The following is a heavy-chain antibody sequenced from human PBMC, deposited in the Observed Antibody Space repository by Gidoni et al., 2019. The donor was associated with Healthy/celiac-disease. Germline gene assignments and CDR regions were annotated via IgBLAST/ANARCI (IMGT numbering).Heavy chain of an antibody. CDR1: GFTFSSYG. D-gene: IGHD1-26*01. CDR2: ISYDGSNK. J-gene: IGHJ4*02. Sequence: QVQLVESGGGVVQPGRSLRLSCAASGFTFSSYGMHWVRQAPGKGLEWVAVISYDGSNKYYADSVKGRFTISRDNSKNTLYLQMNSLRAEDTAVYYCAKLGLSVGAATRFDYWGQGTLVTVSS. CDR3: AKLGLSVGAATRFDY. V-gene: IGHV3-30*18.